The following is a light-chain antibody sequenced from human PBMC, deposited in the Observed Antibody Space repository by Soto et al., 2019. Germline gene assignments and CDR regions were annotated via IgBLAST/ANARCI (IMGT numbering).Light chain of an antibody. CDR3: PKYNNWPPLT. CDR1: QSVSSN. V-gene: IGKV3-15*01. CDR2: GAS. Sequence: EIVMTQSPATLSVSPGERATLSCRASQSVSSNLAWYQQKPGQAPRLLIYGASTRATGIPARFSGSGSGTELNLTISSLQSEDFAVYYCPKYNNWPPLTFGGGTKVEIK. J-gene: IGKJ4*01.